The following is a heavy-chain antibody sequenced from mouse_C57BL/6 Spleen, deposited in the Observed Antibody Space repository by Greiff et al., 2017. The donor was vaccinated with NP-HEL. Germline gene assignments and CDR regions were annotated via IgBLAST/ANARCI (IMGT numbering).Heavy chain of an antibody. J-gene: IGHJ4*01. D-gene: IGHD1-1*01. Sequence: VQLQQSGPELVKPGASVKISCKASGYSFTGYYMNWVKQSPEKSLEWIGEINPSTGGTTYNQKFKAKATLTVDKSSSTAYMQLKSLTSEDSAVYYCARSRGVYYGSSPYYAMDYWGQGTSVTVSS. V-gene: IGHV1-42*01. CDR1: GYSFTGYY. CDR3: ARSRGVYYGSSPYYAMDY. CDR2: INPSTGGT.